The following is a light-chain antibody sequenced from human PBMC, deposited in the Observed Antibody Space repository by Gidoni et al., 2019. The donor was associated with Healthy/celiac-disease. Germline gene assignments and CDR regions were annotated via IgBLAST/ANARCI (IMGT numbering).Light chain of an antibody. CDR2: AAS. Sequence: DIQMTQSPSSLSGSVGDRVTITCRASQSISSYLNWYQQKPGKAPKLLIYAASSLQSGVPSRFSGSGSGTDFTLTISSLQPEDFATYYCQQSYSTRFTFGPGTKVISN. CDR1: QSISSY. J-gene: IGKJ3*01. CDR3: QQSYSTRFT. V-gene: IGKV1-39*01.